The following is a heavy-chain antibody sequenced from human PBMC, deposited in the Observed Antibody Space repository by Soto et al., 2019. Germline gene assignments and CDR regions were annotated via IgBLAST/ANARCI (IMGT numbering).Heavy chain of an antibody. V-gene: IGHV4-4*02. J-gene: IGHJ6*02. Sequence: SETLSLTCAVSGVPISSSKWWTCVRQTPGKGVEWIGKIDQDGITNYNQSLEGRVTILKDNSKNQLSLKLTSVTAVDSAVYYCERLNRDYYYYGMDVWGQGATVTVSS. CDR1: GVPISSSKW. CDR2: IDQDGIT. CDR3: ERLNRDYYYYGMDV.